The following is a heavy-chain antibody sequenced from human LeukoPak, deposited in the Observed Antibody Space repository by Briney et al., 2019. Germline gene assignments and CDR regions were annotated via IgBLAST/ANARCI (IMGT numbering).Heavy chain of an antibody. CDR1: GGSISSSNW. D-gene: IGHD2-2*01. CDR2: IYHSGST. CDR3: AREGIYCSSTSCYYFDY. V-gene: IGHV4-4*02. J-gene: IGHJ4*02. Sequence: SETLSLTCAVSGGSISSSNWWSWVRQPPGKGLEWIGEIYHSGSTNYNPSLKSRVTISVDKSKNQFSLKLSSVTAADTAVYYCAREGIYCSSTSCYYFDYWGQGTLVTVSS.